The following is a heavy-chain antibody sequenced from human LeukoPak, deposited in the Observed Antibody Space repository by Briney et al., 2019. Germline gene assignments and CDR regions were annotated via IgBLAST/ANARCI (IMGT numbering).Heavy chain of an antibody. J-gene: IGHJ4*02. CDR3: ARDTAPRAAAGVDY. CDR1: GFTFSSYW. CDR2: SNSDGSTT. D-gene: IGHD6-13*01. Sequence: GGSLRLSCAASGFTFSSYWMLWVRQAPGKRLVWVSSSNSDGSTTIYAASVRGRFTISRDNAKNTLYLQMNSRRAEDTAVYYCARDTAPRAAAGVDYWGQGTLVTVSS. V-gene: IGHV3-74*01.